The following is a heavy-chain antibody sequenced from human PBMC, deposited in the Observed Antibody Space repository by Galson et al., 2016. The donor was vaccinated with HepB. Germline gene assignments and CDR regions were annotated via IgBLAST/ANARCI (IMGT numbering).Heavy chain of an antibody. CDR1: GFTFSSIW. Sequence: SLRLSCAASGFTFSSIWMYWVRQAPGEGLVWVSRINSDGSDSRYADSVKGRFTISRDNAKNTLYLQMNSLTAEDTAVYYCVSPLFGAYNHWGQGTLVTVSS. CDR3: VSPLFGAYNH. CDR2: INSDGSDS. V-gene: IGHV3-74*01. D-gene: IGHD3-16*01. J-gene: IGHJ5*02.